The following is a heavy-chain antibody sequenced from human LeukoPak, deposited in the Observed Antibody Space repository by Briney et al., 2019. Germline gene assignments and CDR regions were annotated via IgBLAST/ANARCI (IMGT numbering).Heavy chain of an antibody. CDR3: AKVYAMVRGVVDTPYYYYMDV. Sequence: GGSLRLSCAAPGFTFSSYGMHWVRQAPGKGLEWVAFIRYDGSNKYYADSVKGRFTISRDNSKNTLYLQMNSLRAEDTAVYYCAKVYAMVRGVVDTPYYYYMDVWGKGTTVTISS. CDR2: IRYDGSNK. CDR1: GFTFSSYG. V-gene: IGHV3-30*02. J-gene: IGHJ6*03. D-gene: IGHD3-10*01.